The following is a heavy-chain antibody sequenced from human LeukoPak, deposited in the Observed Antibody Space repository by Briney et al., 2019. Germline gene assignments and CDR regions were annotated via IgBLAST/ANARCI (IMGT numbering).Heavy chain of an antibody. D-gene: IGHD7-27*01. CDR1: GGSISSYY. Sequence: SETLSLTCTVSGGSISSYYWSWIRQPPGKGLEWIGYIHYSGSTNYNPSLKSRVTISEDTSKNQFSLKLSSVTAADTAVYYCARLANWAQDDYWGQRALVTVSS. CDR2: IHYSGST. V-gene: IGHV4-59*08. CDR3: ARLANWAQDDY. J-gene: IGHJ4*02.